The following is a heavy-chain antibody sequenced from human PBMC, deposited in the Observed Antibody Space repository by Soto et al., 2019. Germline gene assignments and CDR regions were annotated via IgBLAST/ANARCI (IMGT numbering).Heavy chain of an antibody. V-gene: IGHV1-69*04. CDR2: VIPNLGVT. J-gene: IGHJ4*02. D-gene: IGHD2-15*01. CDR3: ARDKGYCSDTRCPDFDY. Sequence: SVKVSCKASGGTLSSYTFSWVRQAPGQGLEWMGRVIPNLGVTNYAKKFQGRFTIVVDTSTSTAYMELNSLRYEDTAVYYCARDKGYCSDTRCPDFDYWGQGTLVTLSS. CDR1: GGTLSSYT.